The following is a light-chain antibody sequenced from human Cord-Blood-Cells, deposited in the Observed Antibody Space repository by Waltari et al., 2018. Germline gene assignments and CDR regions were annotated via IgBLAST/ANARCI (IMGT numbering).Light chain of an antibody. Sequence: SYVLTQPPSVSVAPGKTARITCGGNNIGSKSVHWYQQKPGQAPVLVIYYDSDRPSGILERFSGSNSGNMATLTISRVEAGDEADYYCQVWDSSSDHVVFGGGTKLTVL. J-gene: IGLJ2*01. CDR3: QVWDSSSDHVV. CDR2: YDS. CDR1: NIGSKS. V-gene: IGLV3-21*04.